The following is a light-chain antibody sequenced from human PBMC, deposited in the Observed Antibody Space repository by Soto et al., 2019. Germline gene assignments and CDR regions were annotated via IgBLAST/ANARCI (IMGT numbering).Light chain of an antibody. CDR3: HQYYGNPS. J-gene: IGKJ2*01. CDR2: WAS. CDR1: QTILYSSNNKNY. Sequence: DIVMTQSPDSLAVSLGERATINCKSSQTILYSSNNKNYLAWYQQKPGQPPKLLIYWASTRESGVPDRFSGSGSGTDFTLTISSLQAEDVAVYYCHQYYGNPSFGQGPKLEIK. V-gene: IGKV4-1*01.